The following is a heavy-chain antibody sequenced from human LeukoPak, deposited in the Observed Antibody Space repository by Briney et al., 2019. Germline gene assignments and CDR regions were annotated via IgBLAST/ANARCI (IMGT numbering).Heavy chain of an antibody. CDR2: IYYSGST. D-gene: IGHD3-10*01. Sequence: PSETLSLTCTVSGGAISSYYWSWIRQPPGKGLEWIGYIYYSGSTSFNPSPKSRVTISVDTSKNQFSLKLSSVTAADTAVYYCARRRLWFGDRHDFDYWGQGTLVTVSS. V-gene: IGHV4-59*12. CDR3: ARRRLWFGDRHDFDY. J-gene: IGHJ4*02. CDR1: GGAISSYY.